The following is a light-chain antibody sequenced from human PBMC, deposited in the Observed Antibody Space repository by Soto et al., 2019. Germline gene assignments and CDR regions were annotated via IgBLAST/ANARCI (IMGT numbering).Light chain of an antibody. CDR1: QSISTN. CDR2: DAS. CDR3: QQRSNWSPCT. Sequence: VLTQSPGTLSLSPGERATLSCRASQSISTNLAWYQQRPGLAPRLLIFDASSRATGVPARFSGSGSGTDFTLTINSLEREDFGVYYCQQRSNWSPCTFGQGTKLEIK. J-gene: IGKJ2*02. V-gene: IGKV3-11*01.